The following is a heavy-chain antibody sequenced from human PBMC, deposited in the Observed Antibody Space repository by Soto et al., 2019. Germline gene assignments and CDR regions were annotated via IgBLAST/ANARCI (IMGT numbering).Heavy chain of an antibody. D-gene: IGHD3-16*02. J-gene: IGHJ6*02. V-gene: IGHV4-30-4*01. CDR3: ARDYRSPPGGMDV. CDR2: IYYSGST. CDR1: GGSINGGDYH. Sequence: SETLSLTCTVSGGSINGGDYHWTWIRQTPGKGLEWIGAIYYSGSTYYNPSLKSRIRISVDTSKNQFSLKLSSVTAADTAVYYCARDYRSPPGGMDVWGQGTTVTVSS.